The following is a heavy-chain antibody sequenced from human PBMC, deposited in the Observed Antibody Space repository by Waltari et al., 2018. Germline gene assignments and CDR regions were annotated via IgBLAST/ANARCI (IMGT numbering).Heavy chain of an antibody. CDR2: IYYSGST. CDR1: GGSISSYY. J-gene: IGHJ4*02. V-gene: IGHV4-59*01. Sequence: QVQLQESGPGLVKPSETLSLTCTVYGGSISSYYWSWIRQPPGKGLEWIGYIYYSGSTNYNPSLKSRVTISVDTSKNQFSLKLSSVTAADTAVYYCARAPYYYDSSGYYPSEYFDYWGQGTLVTVSS. CDR3: ARAPYYYDSSGYYPSEYFDY. D-gene: IGHD3-22*01.